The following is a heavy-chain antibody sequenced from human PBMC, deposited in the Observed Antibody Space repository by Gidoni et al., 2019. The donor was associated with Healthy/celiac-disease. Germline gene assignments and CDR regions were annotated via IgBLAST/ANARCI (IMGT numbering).Heavy chain of an antibody. D-gene: IGHD6-19*01. V-gene: IGHV3-11*01. J-gene: IGHJ4*02. CDR3: ARDRRGSGWYTPFDY. Sequence: GLEWVSYISSSGSTIYYADSVKGRFTISRDNAKNSLYLQMNSLRAEDTAVYYCARDRRGSGWYTPFDYWGQGTLVTVSS. CDR2: ISSSGSTI.